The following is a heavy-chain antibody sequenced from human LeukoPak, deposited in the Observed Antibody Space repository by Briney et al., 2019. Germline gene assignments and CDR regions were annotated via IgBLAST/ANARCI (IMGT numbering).Heavy chain of an antibody. V-gene: IGHV4-59*08. CDR2: IYYSGST. CDR3: ARHEGAATGCFDY. Sequence: SETQSLTCTVSGGSFSSYYWSWIRQPPGKGLEWIGYIYYSGSTNYNPSLKSRVTISVDTSKNQFSLKLSSVTAADTAVYYCARHEGAATGCFDYWGQGTLVTVSS. CDR1: GGSFSSYY. D-gene: IGHD5-12*01. J-gene: IGHJ4*02.